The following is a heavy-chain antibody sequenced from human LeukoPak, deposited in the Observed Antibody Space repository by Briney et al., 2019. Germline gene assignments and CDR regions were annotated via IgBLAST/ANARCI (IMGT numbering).Heavy chain of an antibody. CDR3: AKKITTVITSAY. CDR1: GFTFSSYA. CDR2: ISGSGGST. V-gene: IGHV3-23*01. J-gene: IGHJ4*02. Sequence: QPGGSLRLSCAASGFTFSSYAMSWVRKAPGKGLEWVSAISGSGGSTYYADSLKGRFTISRDNSKNKLYLQMNTVTAEDTAVYYCAKKITTVITSAYCGQGNRVTVSS. D-gene: IGHD4-17*01.